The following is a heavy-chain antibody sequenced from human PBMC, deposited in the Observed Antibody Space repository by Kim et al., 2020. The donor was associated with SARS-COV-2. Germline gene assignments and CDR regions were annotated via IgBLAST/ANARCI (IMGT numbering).Heavy chain of an antibody. D-gene: IGHD1-20*01. Sequence: SETLSLTCTVSGGSLTSYYWSWIRQSPGKGLEWVGYIYYSGSTNYNPSLKSQVTLSVDTSKNQFSLKLTSVTAADTAVYYCARGGGIQSFYYFYMDVWGKGTTVTVSS. CDR2: IYYSGST. CDR1: GGSLTSYY. CDR3: ARGGGIQSFYYFYMDV. V-gene: IGHV4-59*01. J-gene: IGHJ6*03.